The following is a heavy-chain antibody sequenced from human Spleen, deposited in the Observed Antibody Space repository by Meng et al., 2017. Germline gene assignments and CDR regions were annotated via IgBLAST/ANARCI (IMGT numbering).Heavy chain of an antibody. J-gene: IGHJ4*02. Sequence: QVQLVESGGGLVKPGGSLRLSCAASGFAFSNYGMHWVRQAPGKGLEWVAVVSYDGSIARYADSGKGRFTISRDNSQTTLYLLMNSLRGEDTAVYFCAKETIPVGGPNYFDYWGQGTLVTVSS. CDR3: AKETIPVGGPNYFDY. CDR1: GFAFSNYG. V-gene: IGHV3-30*18. CDR2: VSYDGSIA. D-gene: IGHD6-19*01.